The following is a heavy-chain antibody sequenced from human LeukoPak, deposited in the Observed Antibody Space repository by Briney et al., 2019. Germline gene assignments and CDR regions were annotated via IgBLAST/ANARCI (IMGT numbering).Heavy chain of an antibody. Sequence: SETLSLTCAVSGGSISSSNWWSWVRQPPGKGLEWIGEIYHSGSTNYNPSLKSQVTISVDKSKNQFSLKLSSVTAADTAVYYCARGLQLWFDYWGQGTLVTVSS. V-gene: IGHV4-4*02. CDR2: IYHSGST. D-gene: IGHD5-18*01. J-gene: IGHJ5*01. CDR3: ARGLQLWFDY. CDR1: GGSISSSNW.